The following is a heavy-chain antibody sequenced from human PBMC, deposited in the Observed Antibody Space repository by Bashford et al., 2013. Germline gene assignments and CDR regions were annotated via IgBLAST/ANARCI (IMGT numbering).Heavy chain of an antibody. J-gene: IGHJ4*02. CDR3: ARRARTLLQGFVASEAEVSDL. CDR1: GASINFGRFY. V-gene: IGHV4-61*02. D-gene: IGHD2-15*01. Sequence: SETLSLTCTVSGASINFGRFYYNWIRQPAGKGLEWVGRIYSDGRTDYNSSLNGRVTISLDTSRNQFSLRLTSVTAADTALYYCARRARTLLQGFVASEAEVSDLWGQGTMVTVSS. CDR2: IYSDGRT.